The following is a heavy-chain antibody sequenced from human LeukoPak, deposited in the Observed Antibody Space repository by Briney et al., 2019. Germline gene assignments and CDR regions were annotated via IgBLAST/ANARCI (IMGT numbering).Heavy chain of an antibody. CDR1: GYSFTSYW. J-gene: IGHJ3*02. V-gene: IGHV5-10-1*01. Sequence: GASLKISCKGSGYSFTSYWISWVRQMPGKGLEWMGRIDPSDSYTNYSPSFQGHVTISADKSISTAYLQWSSLKASDTAMYYCARPLDGSGWDDAFDIWGQGTMVTVSS. D-gene: IGHD6-19*01. CDR2: IDPSDSYT. CDR3: ARPLDGSGWDDAFDI.